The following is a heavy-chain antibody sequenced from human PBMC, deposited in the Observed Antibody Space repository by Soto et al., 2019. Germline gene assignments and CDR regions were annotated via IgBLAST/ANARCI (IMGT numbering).Heavy chain of an antibody. Sequence: SETLSLTCTVSGGSISSGGYYWSWIRQHPGKGLEWIGYIYYSGSTYYNPSLKSRVTISVDTSKNQFSLKLSSVTAADTAVYYCARQDCSGGSCYCDPWGQGTMVTVYS. V-gene: IGHV4-31*03. D-gene: IGHD2-15*01. CDR1: GGSISSGGYY. J-gene: IGHJ5*02. CDR3: ARQDCSGGSCYCDP. CDR2: IYYSGST.